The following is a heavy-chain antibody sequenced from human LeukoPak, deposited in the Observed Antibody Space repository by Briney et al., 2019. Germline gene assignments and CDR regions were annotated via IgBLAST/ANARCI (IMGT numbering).Heavy chain of an antibody. D-gene: IGHD3-10*01. J-gene: IGHJ3*02. CDR3: VVAYYYGPIAFDI. V-gene: IGHV1-2*02. CDR1: GYTFTGYY. CDR2: INPNSGGT. Sequence: ASVKVSCKASGYTFTGYYMHWVRQAPGQGLEWMGWINPNSGGTNYAQRFQGRVTMTRDTSISTAYMELSRLRSDDTAVYYCVVAYYYGPIAFDIWGQGTMVTVSS.